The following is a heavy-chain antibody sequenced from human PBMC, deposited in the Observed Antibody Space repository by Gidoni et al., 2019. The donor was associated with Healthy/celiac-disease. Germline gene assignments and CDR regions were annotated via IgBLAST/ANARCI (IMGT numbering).Heavy chain of an antibody. CDR2: IYCSGST. CDR3: ARLDSTDAFDI. V-gene: IGHV4-59*01. J-gene: IGHJ3*02. CDR1: GGSISSYY. Sequence: QVQLQESDPGLVKYSETLSLTCTVSGGSISSYYWSWIRQPPGKGLEWIGYIYCSGSTNYKPSLKSRVIISLDTSKNQFSLKLSSVTAADTAVYYCARLDSTDAFDIWGQGTMVTVSS. D-gene: IGHD3-22*01.